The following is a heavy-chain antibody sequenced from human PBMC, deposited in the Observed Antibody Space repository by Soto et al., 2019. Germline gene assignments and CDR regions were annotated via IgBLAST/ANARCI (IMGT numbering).Heavy chain of an antibody. J-gene: IGHJ6*02. V-gene: IGHV5-10-1*01. D-gene: IGHD4-17*01. CDR2: IDPSDSYT. Sequence: PGESLKISCKGSGYSFTSYWVTWVRQMPGKGLEWMGRIDPSDSYTNYSPPFQGHVTISVDKSISTAYLQWSSLKASDTAMYYCARLYGGNSGMDVWGQGTTVTVSS. CDR1: GYSFTSYW. CDR3: ARLYGGNSGMDV.